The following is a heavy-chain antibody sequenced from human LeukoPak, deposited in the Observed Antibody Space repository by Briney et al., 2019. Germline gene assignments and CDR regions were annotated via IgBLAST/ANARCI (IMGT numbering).Heavy chain of an antibody. CDR2: IRYDGSNK. D-gene: IGHD4-23*01. J-gene: IGHJ4*02. V-gene: IGHV3-30*02. Sequence: PGGSLRLSCAASGFTFSSYGMHWVRQAPGKGLEWVAFIRYDGSNKYYADSVKGRFTISRDNSKSTLYLQMNSLRAEDTAVHYCAKGLMTTVVNFDYWGQGTLVTVSS. CDR3: AKGLMTTVVNFDY. CDR1: GFTFSSYG.